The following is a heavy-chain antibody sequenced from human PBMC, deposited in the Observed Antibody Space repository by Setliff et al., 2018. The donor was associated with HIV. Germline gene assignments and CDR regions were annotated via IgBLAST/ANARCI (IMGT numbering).Heavy chain of an antibody. D-gene: IGHD2-2*01. CDR3: ARRRVNVVVPAASRKGYYYYMDV. CDR1: GYSISSGYY. V-gene: IGHV4-38-2*01. CDR2: IYHSGST. J-gene: IGHJ6*03. Sequence: SETLSLTCAVSGYSISSGYYWGWIRQPPGEGLEWIGSIYHSGSTYYNPSLKSRVTISVDTSKKQFSLKVASVTAADTAVYYCARRRVNVVVPAASRKGYYYYMDVWGKGTTVTVSS.